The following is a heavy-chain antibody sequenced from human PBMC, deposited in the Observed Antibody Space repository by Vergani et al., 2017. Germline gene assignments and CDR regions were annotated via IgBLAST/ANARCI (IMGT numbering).Heavy chain of an antibody. Sequence: EVQLVESGGGLVKPGGSLRLSCAASGFTFSNAWMSWVRQAPGKGLEWVGRIKSKTDGGTTDYAAPVKGRFTISRDDSKNTLYLQMNSLKTEDTAVYYCTTDGGVRIAERIDAFDLWGQGTMVTVSS. CDR3: TTDGGVRIAERIDAFDL. CDR2: IKSKTDGGTT. D-gene: IGHD6-13*01. V-gene: IGHV3-15*01. J-gene: IGHJ3*01. CDR1: GFTFSNAW.